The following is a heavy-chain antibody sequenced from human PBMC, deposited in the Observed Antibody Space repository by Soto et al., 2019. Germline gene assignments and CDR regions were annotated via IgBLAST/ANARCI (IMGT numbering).Heavy chain of an antibody. CDR2: ISGSGGST. V-gene: IGHV3-23*01. CDR1: GFTFSSYA. Sequence: GGSLRLSCAASGFTFSSYAMSWVRQAPGKGLEWVSAISGSGGSTYYADSVKGRFTISRDNSKNTLYLQMNSLRAEDTAVYYCAKDNIVVVPAAMPAYYYMDVWGKGTTVTVSS. D-gene: IGHD2-2*01. J-gene: IGHJ6*03. CDR3: AKDNIVVVPAAMPAYYYMDV.